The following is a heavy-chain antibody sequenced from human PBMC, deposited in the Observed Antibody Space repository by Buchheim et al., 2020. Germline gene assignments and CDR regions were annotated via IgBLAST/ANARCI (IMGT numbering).Heavy chain of an antibody. V-gene: IGHV3-7*01. J-gene: IGHJ4*01. Sequence: EVQLVQSGGGLVQPGGSLRLSCEVSGFSLSDFWMRWVRQAPGKGLEWVASIKVDRNEQYYVDSVKGRFTISGDNAKNLLYLQMNSLRADDTAVYYCARAENGLRLLSYWGQGTL. CDR1: GFSLSDFW. D-gene: IGHD3-3*01. CDR2: IKVDRNEQ. CDR3: ARAENGLRLLSY.